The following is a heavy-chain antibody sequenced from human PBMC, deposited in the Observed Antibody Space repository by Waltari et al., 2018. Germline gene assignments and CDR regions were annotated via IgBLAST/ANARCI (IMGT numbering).Heavy chain of an antibody. D-gene: IGHD5-12*01. CDR1: GVSITSHRHY. J-gene: IGHJ3*01. CDR3: ATYIGASVGTAAFDV. V-gene: IGHV4-39*01. CDR2: VSYSEAT. Sequence: QLQLQETGPRLVKPSETLSPPCTVPGVSITSHRHYWAWIRQSPGQGLEWIGTVSYSEATYISPSLKSRVSVSRDTSKNQLSLILGSVTAADMAVYYCATYIGASVGTAAFDVWGQGTMVTVSS.